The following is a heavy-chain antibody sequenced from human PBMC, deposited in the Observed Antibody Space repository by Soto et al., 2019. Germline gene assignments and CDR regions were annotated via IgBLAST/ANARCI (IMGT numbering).Heavy chain of an antibody. CDR3: ARGLWGYCSSTSCSNWFDP. Sequence: SETLSLTCAVYGGSFSGYYWSWIRQPPGKGLEWIGEINHSGSTNYNPSLKSRVTISVDTSKNQFSLKLSSVTAADTAVYYCARGLWGYCSSTSCSNWFDPWGQGTLVTVSS. V-gene: IGHV4-34*01. CDR2: INHSGST. D-gene: IGHD2-2*01. CDR1: GGSFSGYY. J-gene: IGHJ5*02.